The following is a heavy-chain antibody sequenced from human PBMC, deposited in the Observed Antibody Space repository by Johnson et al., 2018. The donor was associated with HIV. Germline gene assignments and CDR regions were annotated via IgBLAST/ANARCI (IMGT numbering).Heavy chain of an antibody. CDR1: GFTFSSYW. CDR2: INSDGSTT. D-gene: IGHD6-13*01. V-gene: IGHV3-74*02. CDR3: ALSGWASAYDAFDI. Sequence: EVQLVESGGGLVQPGGSLRLSCAASGFTFSSYWMHWVRQAPGKGLVWVSRINSDGSTTSYADSVKGRFTISRDNAKNTLYLQMNRLRDEDTAVYYCALSGWASAYDAFDIWGQGTMVTVSS. J-gene: IGHJ3*02.